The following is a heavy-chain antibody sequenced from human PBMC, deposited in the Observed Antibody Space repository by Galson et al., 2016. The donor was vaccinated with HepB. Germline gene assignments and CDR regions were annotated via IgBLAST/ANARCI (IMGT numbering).Heavy chain of an antibody. Sequence: QSGAEVKKPGESLRISCKASGYTFAGNWIGWVRQMPGKGLEWMGIIYPGDSETRYSPSFQGQVTISVDTSISTVYLEWSSLKASDTAMYYCAREEPEWQPLGAAHFDLWGRGTLVTVSS. J-gene: IGHJ2*01. V-gene: IGHV5-51*03. D-gene: IGHD2-15*01. CDR2: IYPGDSET. CDR3: AREEPEWQPLGAAHFDL. CDR1: GYTFAGNW.